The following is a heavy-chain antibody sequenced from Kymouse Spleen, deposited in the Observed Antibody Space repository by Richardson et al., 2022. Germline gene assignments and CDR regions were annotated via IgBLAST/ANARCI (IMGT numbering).Heavy chain of an antibody. CDR3: TRHTVTTSFDY. D-gene: IGHD4-17*01. Sequence: EVQLVESGGGLVQPGGSLKLSCAASGFTFSGSAMHWVRQASGKGLEWVGRIRSKANSYATAYAASVKGRFTISRDDSKNTAYLQMNSLKTEDTAVYYCTRHTVTTSFDYWGQGTLVTVSS. V-gene: IGHV3-73*02. J-gene: IGHJ4*02. CDR1: GFTFSGSA. CDR2: IRSKANSYAT.